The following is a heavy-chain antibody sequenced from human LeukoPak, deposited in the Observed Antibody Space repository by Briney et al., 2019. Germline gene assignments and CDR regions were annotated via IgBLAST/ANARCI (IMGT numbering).Heavy chain of an antibody. CDR2: ISNNGGYT. J-gene: IGHJ4*02. CDR1: GFTFSSSA. Sequence: GGSLRLSCAASGFTFSSSAMSWVRQAPGKGLEWVSAISNNGGYTYYADSVQGRFTISRDNSKSTLCLQMNSLRAEDTAVYYCAKVPGAVAGYDYWGQGTLVTVSS. D-gene: IGHD6-19*01. CDR3: AKVPGAVAGYDY. V-gene: IGHV3-23*01.